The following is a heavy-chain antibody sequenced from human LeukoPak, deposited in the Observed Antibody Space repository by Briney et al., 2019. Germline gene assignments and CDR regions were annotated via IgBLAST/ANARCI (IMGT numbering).Heavy chain of an antibody. D-gene: IGHD3-3*02. J-gene: IGHJ4*02. CDR1: GFTFSSYG. V-gene: IGHV3-30*18. CDR2: ISFLGDNT. CDR3: AKSAVAFQNGVDY. Sequence: GGSLRLSCAPSGFTFSSYGMHWVRQAPGKGLECVAVISFLGDNTFYADSVRGRFTISRDNSINMLYLQMNSLRPEDTAVYYCAKSAVAFQNGVDYWGQGTLVTVSS.